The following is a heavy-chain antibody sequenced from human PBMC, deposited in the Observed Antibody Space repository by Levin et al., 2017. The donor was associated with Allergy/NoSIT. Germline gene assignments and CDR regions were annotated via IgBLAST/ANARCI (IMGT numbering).Heavy chain of an antibody. Sequence: GGSLRLSCAASGFTFRNYGMHWVRQAPGKGLEWLAVISNDGGNEHYADSVKGRFIISRDNSKNTLFLQMNNLRPADSTLYCCVKDRTAFGDYYFDSWGQGTLVTVSS. CDR1: GFTFRNYG. D-gene: IGHD4-17*01. CDR3: VKDRTAFGDYYFDS. CDR2: ISNDGGNE. V-gene: IGHV3-30*18. J-gene: IGHJ4*02.